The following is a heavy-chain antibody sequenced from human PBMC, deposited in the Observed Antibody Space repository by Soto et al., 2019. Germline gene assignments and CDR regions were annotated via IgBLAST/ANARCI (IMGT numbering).Heavy chain of an antibody. D-gene: IGHD1-26*01. Sequence: GGSLRLSCAASGFTFSSYAMCWVRQAPGKGLEWVSAISGSGGSTYYADSVKGRFTISRDNSKNTLYLQMNSLRAEDTAVYYCAKDPGAGAGHLNYYYYGMDVWGQGTTVTVSS. CDR3: AKDPGAGAGHLNYYYYGMDV. CDR2: ISGSGGST. CDR1: GFTFSSYA. J-gene: IGHJ6*02. V-gene: IGHV3-23*01.